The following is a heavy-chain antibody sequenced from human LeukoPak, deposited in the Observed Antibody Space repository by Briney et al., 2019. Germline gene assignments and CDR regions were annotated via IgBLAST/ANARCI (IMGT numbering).Heavy chain of an antibody. V-gene: IGHV3-21*01. CDR1: GFTFSSYS. J-gene: IGHJ4*02. CDR2: ISSSSSYI. D-gene: IGHD6-19*01. CDR3: ARGHVAVAGPY. Sequence: GGSLRLSCAASGFTFSSYSMNWVRQAPGRGLEWVSSISSSSSYIYYADSVKGRFTISRDNAKNSLYLQMNSLRAEDTAVYYCARGHVAVAGPYWGQGTLVTVSS.